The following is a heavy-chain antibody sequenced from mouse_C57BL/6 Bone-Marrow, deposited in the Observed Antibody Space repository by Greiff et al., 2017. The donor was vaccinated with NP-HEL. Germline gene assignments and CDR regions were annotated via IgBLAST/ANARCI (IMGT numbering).Heavy chain of an antibody. V-gene: IGHV5-15*01. J-gene: IGHJ2*01. CDR3: ARYYYGLFDY. D-gene: IGHD1-1*01. CDR1: GFTFSDYG. CDR2: ISNLAYSS. Sequence: DVMLVESGGGLVQPGGSLKLSCAASGFTFSDYGMAWVRQAPRKGPEWVAFISNLAYSSYSADTVTGRFTISRENAKNTLYLEMSSLRSEDTAMYYCARYYYGLFDYWGQGTTLTVSS.